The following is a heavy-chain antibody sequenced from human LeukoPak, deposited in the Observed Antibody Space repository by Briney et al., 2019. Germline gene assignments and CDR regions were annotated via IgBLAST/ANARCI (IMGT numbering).Heavy chain of an antibody. Sequence: SETLSLTCAVYGGSLSGYYWSWIRQPPGKGLEWIGEINHSGSTNYNPSLKSRVTISVDTSKNQFSLKLSSVTAADTAVYYCAREGTPKANIVVLPFLDYWGQGTLVTVSS. CDR2: INHSGST. V-gene: IGHV4-34*01. D-gene: IGHD2-21*01. J-gene: IGHJ4*02. CDR1: GGSLSGYY. CDR3: AREGTPKANIVVLPFLDY.